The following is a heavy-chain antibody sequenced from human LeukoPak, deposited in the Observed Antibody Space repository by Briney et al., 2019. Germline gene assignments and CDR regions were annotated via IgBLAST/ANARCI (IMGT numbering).Heavy chain of an antibody. CDR1: GFTFSDAW. CDR3: STSDAAMINYFDY. Sequence: GGSLRLSCAASGFTFSDAWMNWVRQAPGKGLEWVGRIKTKTDDEEIDYAAPVKGRFTISRDDSENTLYLQMNSLRTEDTAVYYCSTSDAAMINYFDYWGQGTLVTVSS. V-gene: IGHV3-15*01. J-gene: IGHJ4*02. D-gene: IGHD5-18*01. CDR2: IKTKTDDEEI.